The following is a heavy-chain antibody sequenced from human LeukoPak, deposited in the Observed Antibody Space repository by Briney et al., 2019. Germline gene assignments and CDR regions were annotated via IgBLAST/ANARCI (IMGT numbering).Heavy chain of an antibody. CDR1: GYTFTSYY. Sequence: GASVKVSCKASGYTFTSYYMHWVRQAPGQGLEWMGIINPSGGSTSYAQKFQGRVTMTRDTSTSTVYMELSSLRSEDTAVYYCARDRGIAVAGNYFDYWGQGTLVTVSS. J-gene: IGHJ4*02. V-gene: IGHV1-46*01. D-gene: IGHD6-19*01. CDR2: INPSGGST. CDR3: ARDRGIAVAGNYFDY.